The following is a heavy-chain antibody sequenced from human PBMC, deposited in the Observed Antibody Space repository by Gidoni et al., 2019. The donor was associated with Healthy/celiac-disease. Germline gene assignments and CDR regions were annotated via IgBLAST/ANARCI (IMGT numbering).Heavy chain of an antibody. Sequence: QVQLGQSGAEVKKPGASVKVACKASGSTFTSDYMHWVRPAPGPGLEWMGRINPSGGSTSYAQKFQGRVIMTRDTSTSTVYMELSSLRSEDTAVYYCARDHGGNSIFDPWGQGTLVTVSS. D-gene: IGHD2-21*02. J-gene: IGHJ5*02. CDR3: ARDHGGNSIFDP. CDR2: INPSGGST. V-gene: IGHV1-46*01. CDR1: GSTFTSDY.